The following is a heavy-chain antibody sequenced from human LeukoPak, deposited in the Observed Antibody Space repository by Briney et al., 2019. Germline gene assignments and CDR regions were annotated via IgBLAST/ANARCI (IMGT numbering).Heavy chain of an antibody. CDR3: AKSDHRGDGFNYDY. J-gene: IGHJ4*02. CDR2: ISWDGGVT. D-gene: IGHD5-24*01. V-gene: IGHV3-43*01. Sequence: GGSPRLSCAASGFTFDDHTMHWVRQAPGKGLEWVSLISWDGGVTTYVGSVKGRFTISRDNSKNSLYLQMNSLRTEDTALYYCAKSDHRGDGFNYDYWGQGTLVTVSP. CDR1: GFTFDDHT.